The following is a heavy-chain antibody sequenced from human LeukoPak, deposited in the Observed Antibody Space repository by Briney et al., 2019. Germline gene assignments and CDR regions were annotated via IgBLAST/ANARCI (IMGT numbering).Heavy chain of an antibody. CDR3: ASRMGSGFDY. D-gene: IGHD6-19*01. CDR1: GGSFSGYY. J-gene: IGHJ4*02. V-gene: IGHV4-34*01. CDR2: INHSGST. Sequence: PSETLSLTCAVYGGSFSGYYWSWIRQPPGKGLEWIGEINHSGSTNYNPSLKSRVTISVDTPKNQFSLKLSSVTAADTAVYYCASRMGSGFDYWGQGTLVTVSS.